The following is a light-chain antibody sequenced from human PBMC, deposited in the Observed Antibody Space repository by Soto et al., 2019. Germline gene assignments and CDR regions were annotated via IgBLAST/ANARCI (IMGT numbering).Light chain of an antibody. CDR2: DAS. CDR1: QSVSSY. CDR3: QQRINTWT. J-gene: IGKJ1*01. V-gene: IGKV3-11*01. Sequence: EIVLTQSPATLSLSPGERATLSCRASQSVSSYLAWYQQKPGQAPRLLIYDASNRATGIPARFSGSGSGTDFTLTISILEPEDFAVYYCQQRINTWTFGQGTKVEIK.